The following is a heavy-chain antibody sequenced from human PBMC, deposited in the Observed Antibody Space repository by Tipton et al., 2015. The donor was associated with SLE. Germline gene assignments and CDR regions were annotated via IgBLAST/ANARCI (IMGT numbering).Heavy chain of an antibody. J-gene: IGHJ4*02. D-gene: IGHD7-27*01. V-gene: IGHV3-53*05. CDR3: ATLDGDDY. Sequence: SLRLSCAASGFTFSDYYMSWVRQAPGKGLEWVSVIYSGGSTYYADSVKGRFTISRDNSKNTLYLQMNSLRAEDTAVYYCATLDGDDYWGQGTLVTVSS. CDR2: IYSGGST. CDR1: GFTFSDYY.